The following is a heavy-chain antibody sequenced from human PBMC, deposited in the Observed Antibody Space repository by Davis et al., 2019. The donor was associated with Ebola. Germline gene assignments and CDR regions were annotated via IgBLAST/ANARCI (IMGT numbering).Heavy chain of an antibody. Sequence: ASVKVSCKASGYTFTGYYMHWVRQAPGQGLEWMGWINPNSGGTNYAQKLQGRVTMTRDTSTSTVYMELSSLRSEDTAVYYCARDGYSGYDPTENDYWGQGTLVTVSS. D-gene: IGHD5-12*01. CDR1: GYTFTGYY. V-gene: IGHV1-2*02. CDR3: ARDGYSGYDPTENDY. J-gene: IGHJ4*02. CDR2: INPNSGGT.